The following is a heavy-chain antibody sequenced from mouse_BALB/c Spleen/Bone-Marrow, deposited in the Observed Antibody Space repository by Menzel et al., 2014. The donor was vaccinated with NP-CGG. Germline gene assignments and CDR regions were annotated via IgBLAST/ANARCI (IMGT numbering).Heavy chain of an antibody. CDR2: INPNNGGT. D-gene: IGHD1-1*01. CDR3: ARSGYYGSSYFDY. CDR1: GYTFTEYT. J-gene: IGHJ2*01. Sequence: EVQLQQSGPELVKPGPSVKISCKTSGYTFTEYTMHWVKQSHGKSLEWIGSINPNNGGTSYNQKFKGKATLTVDKSSSTAYMELRSLTSEDSAVYYCARSGYYGSSYFDYWGQGTTLTVSS. V-gene: IGHV1-22*01.